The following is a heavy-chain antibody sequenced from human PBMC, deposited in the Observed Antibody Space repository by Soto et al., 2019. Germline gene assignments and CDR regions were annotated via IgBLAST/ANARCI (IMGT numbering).Heavy chain of an antibody. D-gene: IGHD2-8*01. CDR2: IIPIFGTA. CDR1: GGTFSSYA. Sequence: QVQLVQSGAEVKKPGSSVKVSCKASGGTFSSYAISWVRQAPGQGLEWMGGIIPIFGTANYAQKFQGRVTITADESTSTAYMELSSLRSEDTAVYYCARDKYCTNGVCYTGVYYYYYGMDVWGQGTTVTFSS. V-gene: IGHV1-69*01. CDR3: ARDKYCTNGVCYTGVYYYYYGMDV. J-gene: IGHJ6*02.